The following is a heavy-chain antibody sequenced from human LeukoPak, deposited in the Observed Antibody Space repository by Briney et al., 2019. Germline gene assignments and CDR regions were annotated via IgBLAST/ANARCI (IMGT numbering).Heavy chain of an antibody. Sequence: ASVKVSCKASGYTFTGYYMHWVRQAPGQGLEWMGRINPNSGGTNYAQKFQGRVTMTRDTSISTAYMELSRLRSDDTAVYYCARGIDQWESYNWFDPWGQGTLVTVSS. V-gene: IGHV1-2*06. CDR1: GYTFTGYY. J-gene: IGHJ5*02. CDR2: INPNSGGT. CDR3: ARGIDQWESYNWFDP. D-gene: IGHD1-26*01.